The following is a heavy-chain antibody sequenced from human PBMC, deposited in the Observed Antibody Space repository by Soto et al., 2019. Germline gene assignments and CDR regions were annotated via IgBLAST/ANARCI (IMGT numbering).Heavy chain of an antibody. CDR2: ISSSSSYI. CDR1: GFTFSSYS. D-gene: IGHD6-19*01. Sequence: GGSLRFSCAASGFTFSSYSMNWVRQAPGKGLEWVSSISSSSSYIYYADSVKGRFTISRDNAKNSLYLQMNSLRAEDTAVYYCARDPYSSGWYYHWYFDLWGRGTLVTVSS. J-gene: IGHJ2*01. CDR3: ARDPYSSGWYYHWYFDL. V-gene: IGHV3-21*01.